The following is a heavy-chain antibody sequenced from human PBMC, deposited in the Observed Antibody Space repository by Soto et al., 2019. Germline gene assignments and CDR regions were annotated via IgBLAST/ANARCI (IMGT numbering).Heavy chain of an antibody. V-gene: IGHV3-48*02. J-gene: IGHJ4*02. CDR1: GCTFNSYS. CDR3: AREGPATTDFDY. CDR2: ISSSSTTK. D-gene: IGHD4-4*01. Sequence: GGSLRLSCAASGCTFNSYSMNWVRQAPGKGLEWVSYISSSSTTKYYTDSVKGRFTISRDNAKNSLYLQMNSLRDEDTAVYYCAREGPATTDFDYWGQGTLVTVSS.